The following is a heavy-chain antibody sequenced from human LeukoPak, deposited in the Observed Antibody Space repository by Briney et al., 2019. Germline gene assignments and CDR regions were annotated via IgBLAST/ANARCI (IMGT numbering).Heavy chain of an antibody. Sequence: GASVKVSCKASGYTFTGYYMHWVRQAPGQGLEWVGWINPNSGGTNYAQKVQGRVTMTRDTSISTAYTELNRLRSDDTAVYYCAREDYDSSGYLITDYWGQGTLVTVSS. CDR2: INPNSGGT. V-gene: IGHV1-2*02. D-gene: IGHD3-22*01. CDR3: AREDYDSSGYLITDY. CDR1: GYTFTGYY. J-gene: IGHJ4*02.